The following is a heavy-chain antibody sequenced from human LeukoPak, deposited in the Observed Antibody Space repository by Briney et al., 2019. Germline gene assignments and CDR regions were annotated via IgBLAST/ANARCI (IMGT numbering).Heavy chain of an antibody. Sequence: GASGNLSCKSSGSTFTSYHIHWVRQAPGQGLEWMGIINPSGGSTSYAQKFQGRVTMTRDMSTSTVYMELSSLRSEDTAVYYCARDRLSITMIVVGENWFDPWGQGTLVTVSS. V-gene: IGHV1-46*01. CDR3: ARDRLSITMIVVGENWFDP. CDR1: GSTFTSYH. D-gene: IGHD3-22*01. CDR2: INPSGGST. J-gene: IGHJ5*02.